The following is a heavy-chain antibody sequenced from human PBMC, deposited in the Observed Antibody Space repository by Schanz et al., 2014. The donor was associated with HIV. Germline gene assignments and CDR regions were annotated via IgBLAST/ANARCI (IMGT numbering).Heavy chain of an antibody. V-gene: IGHV3-33*01. CDR3: ASTVYPDSSSSDYYYGMDV. J-gene: IGHJ6*02. D-gene: IGHD6-6*01. CDR2: IWYDGSNK. Sequence: QVQVVESGGGVVQPGRSLRLSCAASGFTFTSFGMHWVRQAPGKGLDWVAVIWYDGSNKYYADSVKGRFTISRDNSKNTLYLQMNSLRAEDTALYYCASTVYPDSSSSDYYYGMDVWGQGTTVTVSS. CDR1: GFTFTSFG.